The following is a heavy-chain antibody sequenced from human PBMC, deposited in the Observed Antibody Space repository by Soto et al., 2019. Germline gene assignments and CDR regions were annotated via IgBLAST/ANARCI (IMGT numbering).Heavy chain of an antibody. CDR1: GYSFTSYW. J-gene: IGHJ6*02. D-gene: IGHD6-13*01. CDR2: IYPGDSDT. CDR3: ATSRRPIAAAGVYGMDV. V-gene: IGHV5-51*01. Sequence: GESLKISCKGSGYSFTSYWIGWVRQMPGKGLEWMGIIYPGDSDTRYSPSFQGRVTISADKSISTAYLQWSSLKASDTAMYYCATSRRPIAAAGVYGMDVWGQGTTVTVSS.